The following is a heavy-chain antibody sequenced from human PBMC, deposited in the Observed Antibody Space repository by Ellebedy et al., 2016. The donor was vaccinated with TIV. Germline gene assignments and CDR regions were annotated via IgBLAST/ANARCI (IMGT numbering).Heavy chain of an antibody. J-gene: IGHJ5*02. V-gene: IGHV3-74*01. D-gene: IGHD3-10*01. CDR3: ARDPYGSGSS. CDR1: GFTFSTYW. Sequence: GESLKISCAASGFTFSTYWMHWVRQAPGKGLVWVSRINGDGRSTSYADSVKGRFTISRDNAKNTLYLQMNSLRVEDTAVYYCARDPYGSGSSWGQGTLVTVSS. CDR2: INGDGRST.